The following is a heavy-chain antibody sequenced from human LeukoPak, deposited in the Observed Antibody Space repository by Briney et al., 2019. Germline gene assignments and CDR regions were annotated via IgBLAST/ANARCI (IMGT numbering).Heavy chain of an antibody. CDR3: ARGLGYCSSTSCGNWFDP. CDR2: IYTSGST. J-gene: IGHJ5*02. V-gene: IGHV4-4*07. CDR1: GGSISSYY. D-gene: IGHD2-2*01. Sequence: SETLSLTCTVSGGSISSYYWSWIRQPAGKGLEWIGRIYTSGSTNYNPSLKSRVTMSVDTSKNQFYLKLSSVTAADTAVYYCARGLGYCSSTSCGNWFDPWGQGTLVTVSS.